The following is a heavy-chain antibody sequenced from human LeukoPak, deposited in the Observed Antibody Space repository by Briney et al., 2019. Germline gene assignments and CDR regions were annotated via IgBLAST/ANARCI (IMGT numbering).Heavy chain of an antibody. CDR3: TRGSLSGSSRDY. D-gene: IGHD1-26*01. V-gene: IGHV1-8*01. J-gene: IGHJ4*02. CDR2: MNPYTGDT. Sequence: DSVRVSCKASGYTFTGYDINWVRQATGQGLEWMGWMNPYTGDTGYAQKFQGRVTMTRNASVDTAYMELSGLRSEDTAVYYCTRGSLSGSSRDYWGQGTLVTVSS. CDR1: GYTFTGYD.